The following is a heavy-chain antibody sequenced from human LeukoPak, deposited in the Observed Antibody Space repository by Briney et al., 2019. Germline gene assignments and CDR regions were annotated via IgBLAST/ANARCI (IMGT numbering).Heavy chain of an antibody. CDR2: ISAYNGNT. CDR1: GYTFTSYG. D-gene: IGHD5-18*01. J-gene: IGHJ4*02. V-gene: IGHV1-18*01. Sequence: ASVKVSCKASGYTFTSYGISWVRQAPGQGLEWMGWISAYNGNTNYAQKLQGRVTMTTDTSTSTAYMELRSLRSDDTAVYYCARDRALDTAMVYDYWGQGTLVTVSS. CDR3: ARDRALDTAMVYDY.